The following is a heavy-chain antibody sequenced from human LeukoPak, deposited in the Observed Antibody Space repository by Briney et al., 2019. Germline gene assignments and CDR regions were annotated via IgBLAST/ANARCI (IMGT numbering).Heavy chain of an antibody. CDR1: GFIFISYV. D-gene: IGHD3-22*01. CDR3: AKDRYYYGSSGYSYFDY. V-gene: IGHV3-30*18. J-gene: IGHJ4*02. Sequence: GRSLRLSCAASGFIFISYVMHWVRQAPGKGLELVALISYDGSKKYSADSVKGRFTISRDNSKSTLYLQMSSLRAEDTAVYYCAKDRYYYGSSGYSYFDYWGQGTLVTVSS. CDR2: ISYDGSKK.